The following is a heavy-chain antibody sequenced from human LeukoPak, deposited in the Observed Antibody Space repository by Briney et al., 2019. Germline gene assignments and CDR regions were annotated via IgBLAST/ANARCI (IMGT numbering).Heavy chain of an antibody. Sequence: ASVKVSCKASGYTFTSYGISWVRQAPGQGLEWMGWISAYNGNTNYAQKLQGRVTMTTDTSTSTAYMELRSLRSDDTAVYYCARDPLLVVPAAREYYFDYWGQGTMVTVSS. V-gene: IGHV1-18*01. CDR1: GYTFTSYG. CDR2: ISAYNGNT. CDR3: ARDPLLVVPAAREYYFDY. J-gene: IGHJ4*03. D-gene: IGHD2-2*01.